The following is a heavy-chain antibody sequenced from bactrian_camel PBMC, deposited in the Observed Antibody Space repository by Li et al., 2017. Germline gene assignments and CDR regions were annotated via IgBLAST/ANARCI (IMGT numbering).Heavy chain of an antibody. CDR2: IDDDGDT. CDR1: GYSYSTYC. CDR3: AADRMACLRPSVQLEAYNF. V-gene: IGHV3S53*01. Sequence: HVQLVESGGGSVQVGGSLNLSCVATPGYSYSTYCMAWFRQGPGKEREGVATIDDDGDTKYVDFVKDRFTISKDSAKNTLHLQMSSLNPADSAMYYCAADRMACLRPSVQLEAYNFWGQGTQVTVS. J-gene: IGHJ4*01.